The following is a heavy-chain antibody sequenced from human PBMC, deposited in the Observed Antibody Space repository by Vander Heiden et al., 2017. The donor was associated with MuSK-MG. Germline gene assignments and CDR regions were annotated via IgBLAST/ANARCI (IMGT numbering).Heavy chain of an antibody. J-gene: IGHJ5*02. CDR2: IYYSGST. Sequence: QLQLQESGPGLVKPSETLSLTCTVSGGSISSSSYYWGWIRQPPGKGLEWIGSIYYSGSTYYNPSLKSRVTISVDTSKNQFSLKLSSVTAADTAVYYCARRGVNYIAVAEGFDPWGQGTLVTVSS. CDR3: ARRGVNYIAVAEGFDP. D-gene: IGHD6-19*01. CDR1: GGSISSSSYY. V-gene: IGHV4-39*01.